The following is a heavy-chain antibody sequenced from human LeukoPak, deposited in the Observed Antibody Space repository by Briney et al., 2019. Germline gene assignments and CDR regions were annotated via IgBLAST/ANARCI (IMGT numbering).Heavy chain of an antibody. J-gene: IGHJ3*02. CDR2: ISGSGGST. CDR1: GFTFSSYA. V-gene: IGHV3-23*01. Sequence: GGSLRLSCAASGFTFSSYAMSWVRQAPGKGLEWVSAISGSGGSTYYADSVKGRFTISRDNSKNTLYLQMNSLRAEDTAVYYCARRRVVLDAFDIWGQGTMVTVSS. D-gene: IGHD3-3*01. CDR3: ARRRVVLDAFDI.